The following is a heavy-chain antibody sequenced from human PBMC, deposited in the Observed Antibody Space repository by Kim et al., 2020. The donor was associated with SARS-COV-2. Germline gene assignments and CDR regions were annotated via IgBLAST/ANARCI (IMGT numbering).Heavy chain of an antibody. CDR1: GYTFTSYD. D-gene: IGHD6-13*01. Sequence: ASVKVSCKASGYTFTSYDINWVRQATGQGLEWMGWMNPNSGNTGYAQKFQGRVTMTRNTSISTAYMELSSLRSEDTAVYYCARGLDPHRGMRDGMDVWGQGTTVTVSS. CDR2: MNPNSGNT. V-gene: IGHV1-8*01. CDR3: ARGLDPHRGMRDGMDV. J-gene: IGHJ6*02.